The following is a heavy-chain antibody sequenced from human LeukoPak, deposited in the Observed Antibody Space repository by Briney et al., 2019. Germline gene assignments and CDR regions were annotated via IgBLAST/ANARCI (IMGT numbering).Heavy chain of an antibody. V-gene: IGHV4-34*01. Sequence: SETLSLTCAVYGGSFSGYYWSWIRQPPRKGLEWIGEINHSGGTNYNPSLKSRVTISVDTPKNQFSLKLSSVTAADTAVYYCPRGDKDVVVVAATLDYWGQGTLVTVSS. CDR2: INHSGGT. CDR1: GGSFSGYY. D-gene: IGHD2-15*01. CDR3: PRGDKDVVVVAATLDY. J-gene: IGHJ4*02.